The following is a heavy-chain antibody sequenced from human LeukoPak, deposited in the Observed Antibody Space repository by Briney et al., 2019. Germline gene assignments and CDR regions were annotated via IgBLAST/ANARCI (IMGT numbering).Heavy chain of an antibody. V-gene: IGHV4-59*12. J-gene: IGHJ4*02. CDR1: GGSISSYY. Sequence: PSETLSLTCTVSGGSISSYYWSWIRQPPGKGLEWIGYIYYSGSTNYNPSLKSRVTISVDTSKNQFSLKLSSVTAADTAVYYCARDGLSGLKWELPKGFDYWGQGTLVTVSS. CDR2: IYYSGST. CDR3: ARDGLSGLKWELPKGFDY. D-gene: IGHD1-26*01.